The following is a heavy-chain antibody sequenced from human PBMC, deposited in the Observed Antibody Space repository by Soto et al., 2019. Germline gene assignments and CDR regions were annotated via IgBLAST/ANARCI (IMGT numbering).Heavy chain of an antibody. Sequence: SVKVSCKASGGTFSSYAISWVRQAPGQGLEWMGGIIPIFGTANYAQKFQGRVTTTADESTSTAYMELSSLRSEDTAVYYCAAKYSSSWYVPSPHYYYGMDVWGQGTTVTVSS. J-gene: IGHJ6*02. CDR1: GGTFSSYA. V-gene: IGHV1-69*13. D-gene: IGHD6-13*01. CDR3: AAKYSSSWYVPSPHYYYGMDV. CDR2: IIPIFGTA.